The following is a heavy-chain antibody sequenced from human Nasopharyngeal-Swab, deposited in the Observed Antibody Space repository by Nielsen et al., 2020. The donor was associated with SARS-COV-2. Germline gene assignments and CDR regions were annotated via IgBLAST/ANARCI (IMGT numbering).Heavy chain of an antibody. CDR2: ISAYNGNT. CDR3: AREKSGSYHPNDY. Sequence: ASVKVSCKASGYTFTSYGISWVRQAPGQGLEWMGWISAYNGNTNYAQKLQGRVTITADKSTSTAYMELSSLRSEDTAVYYCAREKSGSYHPNDYWGQGTLVTVSS. J-gene: IGHJ4*02. CDR1: GYTFTSYG. D-gene: IGHD1-26*01. V-gene: IGHV1-18*01.